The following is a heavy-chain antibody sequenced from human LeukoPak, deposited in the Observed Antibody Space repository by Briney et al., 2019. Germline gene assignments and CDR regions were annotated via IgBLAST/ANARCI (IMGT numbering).Heavy chain of an antibody. Sequence: PGGPLRLSCAASGFTFSSYWMSWVRQAPGKGLEWVANIKQDGSEKYYVDSVKGRFTTSRDNAKNSLYLQMNSLRAEDTAVYYCARGVLSSPPLLWGQGTMVTVSS. D-gene: IGHD3-3*02. CDR2: IKQDGSEK. CDR1: GFTFSSYW. CDR3: ARGVLSSPPLL. J-gene: IGHJ3*01. V-gene: IGHV3-7*03.